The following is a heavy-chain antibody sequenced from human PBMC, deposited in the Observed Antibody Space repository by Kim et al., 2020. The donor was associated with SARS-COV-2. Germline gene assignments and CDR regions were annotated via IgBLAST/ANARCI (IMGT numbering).Heavy chain of an antibody. CDR2: ITNSSTTI. CDR3: VRDRMGGAFDF. CDR1: GFTFSAYD. Sequence: GGSLRLSCATSGFTFSAYDMNWVRRAPGKGLEWLSFITNSSTTIYYANSVKGRFTISRDNAKNSLYLQMNSLRDEDTALYYCVRDRMGGAFDFWGLGTMV. J-gene: IGHJ3*01. D-gene: IGHD3-16*01. V-gene: IGHV3-48*02.